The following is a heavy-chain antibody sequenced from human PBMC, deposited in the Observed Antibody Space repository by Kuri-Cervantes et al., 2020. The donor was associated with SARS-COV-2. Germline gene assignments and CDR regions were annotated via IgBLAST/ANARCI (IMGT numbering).Heavy chain of an antibody. J-gene: IGHJ4*02. CDR1: GGTFSSYA. D-gene: IGHD1-26*01. CDR2: IIPIFGTA. CDR3: ARESRLGSGSYYSVDY. V-gene: IGHV1-69*13. Sequence: SVKVSCKASGGTFSSYAISWVQQAPGQGLEWMGRIIPIFGTANYAQKFQGRVTITADESTSTAYMELSSLRSEDTAVYYCARESRLGSGSYYSVDYWGQGTLVTVSS.